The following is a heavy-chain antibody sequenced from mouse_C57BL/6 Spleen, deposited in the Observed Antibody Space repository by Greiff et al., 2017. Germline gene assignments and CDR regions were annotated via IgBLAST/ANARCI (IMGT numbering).Heavy chain of an antibody. Sequence: QVQLLQSGAELVRPGASVTLSCKASGYTFTDDEMYWVKQTPVHGLEWIGAIVPETGGTAYNQKFKGKAILTADKSSSTAYMELHSLTTEDSAVYYGTNWDGFDYWGQGTTLTVSS. J-gene: IGHJ2*01. CDR2: IVPETGGT. D-gene: IGHD4-1*01. CDR1: GYTFTDDE. CDR3: TNWDGFDY. V-gene: IGHV1-15*01.